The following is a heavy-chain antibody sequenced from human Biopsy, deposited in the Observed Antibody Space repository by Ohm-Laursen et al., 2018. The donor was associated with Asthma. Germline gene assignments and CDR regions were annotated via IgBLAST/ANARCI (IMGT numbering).Heavy chain of an antibody. CDR3: ARATYYDILTGYHPFQH. J-gene: IGHJ1*01. CDR1: GYTFTSYA. D-gene: IGHD3-9*01. V-gene: IGHV7-4-1*02. Sequence: AASVKVSCKVSGYTFTSYAMNWVRQAPGQGLEWMGWINTNTGNPTYAQGFTGRFVFSLDTSVSTAYLQISSLKAEDTAVYYCARATYYDILTGYHPFQHWGQGTLVTVSS. CDR2: INTNTGNP.